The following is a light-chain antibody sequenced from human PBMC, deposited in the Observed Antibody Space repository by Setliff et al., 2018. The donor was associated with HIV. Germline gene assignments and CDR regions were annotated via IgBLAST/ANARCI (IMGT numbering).Light chain of an antibody. J-gene: IGLJ1*01. CDR1: SSDVGGYNY. CDR3: SSYTSSSTLEV. CDR2: EVS. Sequence: QSVLTQPASVSGSPGQSITISCTGTSSDVGGYNYVSWYQQHPGKAPKLMIYEVSKRPSGVSNRFSGSKSGNTASLTISGLQAEDETDYYCSSYTSSSTLEVFGTGTKVTVL. V-gene: IGLV2-14*01.